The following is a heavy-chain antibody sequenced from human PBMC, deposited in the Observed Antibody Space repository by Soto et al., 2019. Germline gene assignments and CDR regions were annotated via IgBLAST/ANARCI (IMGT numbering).Heavy chain of an antibody. CDR3: ARDRRNAGSYYSAYYYYYYMDV. Sequence: ETLSLTCAVYGGSFSGYYWSWIRQPPGKGLEWIGEINHSGSTNYNPSLKSRVTISVDTSKNQFSLKLSSVTAADTAVYYCARDRRNAGSYYSAYYYYYYMDVWGKGTTVTVSS. J-gene: IGHJ6*03. V-gene: IGHV4-34*01. CDR2: INHSGST. D-gene: IGHD3-10*01. CDR1: GGSFSGYY.